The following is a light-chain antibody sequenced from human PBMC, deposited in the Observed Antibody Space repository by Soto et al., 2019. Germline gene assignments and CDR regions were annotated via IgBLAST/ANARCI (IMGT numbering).Light chain of an antibody. V-gene: IGKV1-5*01. Sequence: DIQMTQSPSTLSASVGDRVNITCRARQSISRWFAWYQQKPGTAPKLLSYDASSLESGVPSRSSGSGSGTEFILPISRLQSDDFATYYRQQYNTYHSFGQGNKLEI. CDR2: DAS. CDR1: QSISRW. CDR3: QQYNTYHS. J-gene: IGKJ2*03.